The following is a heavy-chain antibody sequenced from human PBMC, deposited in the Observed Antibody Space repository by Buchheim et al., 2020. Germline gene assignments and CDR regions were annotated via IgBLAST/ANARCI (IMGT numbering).Heavy chain of an antibody. CDR1: GFTFSSYG. J-gene: IGHJ4*02. D-gene: IGHD1/OR15-1a*01. CDR2: ISYDGGNK. V-gene: IGHV3-30*18. CDR3: AKDREHLSFDY. Sequence: QVQLVESGGGVVQPGRSLRLSCAASGFTFSSYGMHWVRQAPGKGLEWVAVISYDGGNKYYADSVKGRFTISRDNSKNTLYLQMNSLRAEDTAVYYCAKDREHLSFDYWGQGTL.